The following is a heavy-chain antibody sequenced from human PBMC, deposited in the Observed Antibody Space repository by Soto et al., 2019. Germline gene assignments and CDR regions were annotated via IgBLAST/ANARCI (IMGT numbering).Heavy chain of an antibody. V-gene: IGHV1-69*12. J-gene: IGHJ6*02. CDR3: ARERSVGYCITTTGPKPFDYYAMDV. D-gene: IGHD2-2*01. CDR2: IIPIFGTP. CDR1: GGTFTNYA. Sequence: QVQLVQSGAEVKKPGSSLKVSCKPSGGTFTNYAFSWVRQAPGHGLEWMGGIIPIFGTPDYAQNFQGRVTITADESTKTASMELSSLRSDDTAVYYCARERSVGYCITTTGPKPFDYYAMDVWGQGTTVTVSS.